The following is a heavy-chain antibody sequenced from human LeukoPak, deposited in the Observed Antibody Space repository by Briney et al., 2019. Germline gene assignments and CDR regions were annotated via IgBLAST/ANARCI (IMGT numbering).Heavy chain of an antibody. V-gene: IGHV3-23*01. CDR1: GFTFSSYA. D-gene: IGHD3-22*01. CDR3: ATTSYYDSSGYYYY. J-gene: IGHJ4*02. Sequence: GGSLRLSCAASGFTFSSYAMSWVRRAPGKGLEWVSAISGSGGSTYYADSVKGRFTISRDNSKNTLYLQMNSLRAEDTAVYYCATTSYYDSSGYYYYWGQGTLVTVSS. CDR2: ISGSGGST.